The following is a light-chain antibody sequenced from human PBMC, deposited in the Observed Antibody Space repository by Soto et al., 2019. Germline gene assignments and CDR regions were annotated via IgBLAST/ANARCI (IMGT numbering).Light chain of an antibody. Sequence: EIVLTQSPGTLSLSPGERATLSCRASQSVNSGYLAWYQQKPGQAPRLLIYGASSRATGIPDRFSGSGSGTDFPLTISRLEPEDFAVYYCQQYGSSSTFGQGTKVEIK. CDR3: QQYGSSST. CDR1: QSVNSGY. J-gene: IGKJ1*01. CDR2: GAS. V-gene: IGKV3-20*01.